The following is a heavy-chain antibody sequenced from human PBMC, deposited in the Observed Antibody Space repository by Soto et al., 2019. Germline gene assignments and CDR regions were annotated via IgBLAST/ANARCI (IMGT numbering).Heavy chain of an antibody. CDR1: GFTLSDHY. CDR2: SRTKVNSYTT. CDR3: VSLRQDGSGWYYFDY. V-gene: IGHV3-72*01. J-gene: IGHJ4*02. D-gene: IGHD6-19*01. Sequence: EVQLVESGGGLVQPGGSLRLSCAASGFTLSDHYMDWVRQAPGKGLEWVGRSRTKVNSYTTEYAASVKGRFTISRDDSKNSLYLQMTSLRVEDTAVYYCVSLRQDGSGWYYFDYWGQGTLVTVSS.